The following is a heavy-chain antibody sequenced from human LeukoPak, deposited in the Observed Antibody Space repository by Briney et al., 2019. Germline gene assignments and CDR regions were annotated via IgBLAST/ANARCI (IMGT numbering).Heavy chain of an antibody. Sequence: SETLSLTCTVSGGSISSYYWNWIRQPPGRGLEWIGSIYYSGNTNYNPSLKTRATMSEDPSKNQFSLKLSSVTAAYTAVYYCARRDRDSFDIWGQGTMVTVSS. D-gene: IGHD3-22*01. CDR1: GGSISSYY. V-gene: IGHV4-59*08. J-gene: IGHJ3*02. CDR2: IYYSGNT. CDR3: ARRDRDSFDI.